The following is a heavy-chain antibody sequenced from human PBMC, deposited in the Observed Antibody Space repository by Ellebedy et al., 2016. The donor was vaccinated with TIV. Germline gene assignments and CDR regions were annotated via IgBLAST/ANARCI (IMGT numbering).Heavy chain of an antibody. J-gene: IGHJ4*02. Sequence: GESLKISCAGSGFIFNLYAMRWVRQAPGKGLEWVSGINGKGDSTYYADAVKGRFTISRDNYKKTLYLQMNSLRADDTAVYYCAKLRGFMITMGEASDYWGQGTPVTVSA. V-gene: IGHV3-23*01. CDR2: INGKGDST. CDR1: GFIFNLYA. CDR3: AKLRGFMITMGEASDY. D-gene: IGHD3-16*01.